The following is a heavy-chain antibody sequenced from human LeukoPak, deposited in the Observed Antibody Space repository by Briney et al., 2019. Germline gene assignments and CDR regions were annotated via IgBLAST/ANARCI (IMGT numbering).Heavy chain of an antibody. CDR3: ARTRGILGAFDI. CDR1: GGSISSYY. Sequence: PSESLSLTCTVAGGSISSYYCGWVRPPPRKGLEWLGYIYYSGSTNYNPSLKSRVTISVDTSKNQFSLTLSSVTAADTAVYYCARTRGILGAFDIWGQGTMVTVSS. CDR2: IYYSGST. J-gene: IGHJ3*02. D-gene: IGHD3-16*01. V-gene: IGHV4-59*01.